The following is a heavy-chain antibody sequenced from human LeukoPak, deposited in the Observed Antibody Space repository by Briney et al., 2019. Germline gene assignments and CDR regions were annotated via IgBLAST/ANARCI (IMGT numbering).Heavy chain of an antibody. CDR3: ARDLGVHYYYYYGMDV. CDR2: ISYDGSNK. J-gene: IGHJ6*02. V-gene: IGHV3-30-3*01. D-gene: IGHD3-10*01. Sequence: GGSLRLSCAASGFTFSGYAMHWVRQAPGKGLEWVAVISYDGSNKYYADSVKGRFTISRDNSKNTLYLQMNSLRAEDTAVYYCARDLGVHYYYYYGMDVWGQGTTVTVSS. CDR1: GFTFSGYA.